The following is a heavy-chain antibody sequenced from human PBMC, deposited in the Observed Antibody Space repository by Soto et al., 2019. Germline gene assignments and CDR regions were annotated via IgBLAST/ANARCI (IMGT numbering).Heavy chain of an antibody. J-gene: IGHJ6*03. Sequence: QVQLVQSGAEVKKPGSSVKVSCKASGGTFSSYTISWVRQAPGQGLEWMGRIIPILGIANYAQKFQGRVTITSDKSTSTAYMELSSLRSEDTAVYYCASVMDFSSTSCPYYYYYYMDVWGKGTTVTVSS. CDR1: GGTFSSYT. V-gene: IGHV1-69*02. CDR3: ASVMDFSSTSCPYYYYYYMDV. CDR2: IIPILGIA. D-gene: IGHD2-2*01.